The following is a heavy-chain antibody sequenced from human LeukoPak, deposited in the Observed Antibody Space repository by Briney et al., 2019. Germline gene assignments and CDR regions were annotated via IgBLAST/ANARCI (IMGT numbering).Heavy chain of an antibody. Sequence: GRSLRLSCAASGFTFSSYAMHWVRQAPGKGLEWVAVIWYDGSNKYYADSVKGRFTISRDNSKNTLYLHMNSLRAEDTAVYYCARLDSSGYFVRGAFDIWGQGTMVTVSS. CDR2: IWYDGSNK. CDR3: ARLDSSGYFVRGAFDI. J-gene: IGHJ3*02. V-gene: IGHV3-33*08. D-gene: IGHD3-22*01. CDR1: GFTFSSYA.